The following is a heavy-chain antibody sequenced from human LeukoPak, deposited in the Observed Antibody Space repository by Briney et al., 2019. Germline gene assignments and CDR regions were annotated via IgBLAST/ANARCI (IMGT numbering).Heavy chain of an antibody. Sequence: PGRSLRLSCAASGFTFSSYGMHWVRQAPGKGLEWVAVISYDGSNKYYADSVKGRFTISRDNSKNTLYLQMNSLRAEDTAVYYCAKFALVGATGDDYWGQGTLVTVSS. D-gene: IGHD1-26*01. V-gene: IGHV3-30*18. J-gene: IGHJ4*02. CDR2: ISYDGSNK. CDR3: AKFALVGATGDDY. CDR1: GFTFSSYG.